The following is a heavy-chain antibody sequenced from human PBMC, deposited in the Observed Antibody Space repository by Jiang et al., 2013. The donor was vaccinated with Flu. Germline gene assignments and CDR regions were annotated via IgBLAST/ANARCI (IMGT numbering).Heavy chain of an antibody. D-gene: IGHD2-15*01. CDR2: ISVYSGDT. Sequence: ASVNVSCKASGYTFSNYGITWVRQAPGQGLELMGWISVYSGDTNSGQKFPGRVTIITDRSTSAVYMELRNLRSDDTGVYYCARDAAPYCGGGSCYGFFDLWGQGTLVTVSS. V-gene: IGHV1-18*04. CDR1: GYTFSNYG. CDR3: ARDAAPYCGGGSCYGFFDL. J-gene: IGHJ4*02.